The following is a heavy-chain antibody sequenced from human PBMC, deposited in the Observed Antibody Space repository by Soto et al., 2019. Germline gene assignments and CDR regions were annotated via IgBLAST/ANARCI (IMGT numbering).Heavy chain of an antibody. D-gene: IGHD6-13*01. Sequence: PGGSLRLSCAASGFTFSNAWMNWVRQAPGKGLEWVGRIKSKTDGGTTDYAAPVKGRFTISRDDSKNTLYLQMNSLKTEDTAVYYCTTDVAAAGNHYYYYYGMDVWGQGTTVTVSS. CDR2: IKSKTDGGTT. J-gene: IGHJ6*02. V-gene: IGHV3-15*07. CDR1: GFTFSNAW. CDR3: TTDVAAAGNHYYYYYGMDV.